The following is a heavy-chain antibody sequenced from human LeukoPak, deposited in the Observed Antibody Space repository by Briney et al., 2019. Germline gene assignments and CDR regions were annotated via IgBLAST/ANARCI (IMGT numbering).Heavy chain of an antibody. CDR2: INPNSGGT. V-gene: IGHV1-2*02. Sequence: GPVKVSCKASGYTFTGYYMHWVRQAPGQGLEWMGWINPNSGGTNYAQKFQGRVTMTMETSITTAYMELSRLRSDDTAVYYCARGRGHYDSSGYYHEGDAFDIWGQGTMVTVSS. D-gene: IGHD3-22*01. J-gene: IGHJ3*02. CDR1: GYTFTGYY. CDR3: ARGRGHYDSSGYYHEGDAFDI.